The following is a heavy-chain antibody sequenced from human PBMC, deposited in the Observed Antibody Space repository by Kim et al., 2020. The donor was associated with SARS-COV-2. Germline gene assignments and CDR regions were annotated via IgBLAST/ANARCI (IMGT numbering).Heavy chain of an antibody. CDR2: IWYDGSNK. V-gene: IGHV3-33*08. J-gene: IGHJ3*02. CDR1: GFTFSSYG. CDR3: ARGDRLVLGAFDI. Sequence: GGSLRLSCAASGFTFSSYGMHWVRQAPGKGLEWVAVIWYDGSNKYYADSVKGRFTISRDNSKNTLYLQMNSLRAEDTAVYYCARGDRLVLGAFDIWGQGTMVTVSS. D-gene: IGHD6-19*01.